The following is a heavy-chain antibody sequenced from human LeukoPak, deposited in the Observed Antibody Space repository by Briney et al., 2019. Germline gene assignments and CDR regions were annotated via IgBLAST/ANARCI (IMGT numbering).Heavy chain of an antibody. CDR3: ANGYLHTNGPYDAFDI. D-gene: IGHD6-25*01. V-gene: IGHV3-30*02. CDR1: GFTFSSYG. CDR2: IRYDGSNK. Sequence: GGSLRLSCAASGFTFSSYGMHWVRQAPGKGLEWVAFIRYDGSNKYYADSVKGRFTISRDNSKSTLYLQMNSLRAEDTAVYYCANGYLHTNGPYDAFDIWGQGTMVTVSS. J-gene: IGHJ3*02.